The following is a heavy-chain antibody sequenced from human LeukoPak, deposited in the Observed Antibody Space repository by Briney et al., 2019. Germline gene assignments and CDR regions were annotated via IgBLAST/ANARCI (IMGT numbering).Heavy chain of an antibody. J-gene: IGHJ4*02. CDR2: ISRDGEIR. CDR3: ARETLAGLDS. V-gene: IGHV3-23*01. CDR1: GFTFSIYA. Sequence: GGSLRLSCAASGFTFSIYAMTWVRQTPGKGLEWVSVISRDGEIRYYGDPVKGRFTISRDNSNNMLYLQTNSLRAEDTALYFCARETLAGLDSWGQGTLVTVSS.